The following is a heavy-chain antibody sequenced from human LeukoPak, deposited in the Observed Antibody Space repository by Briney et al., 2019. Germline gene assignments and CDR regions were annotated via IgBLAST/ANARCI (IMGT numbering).Heavy chain of an antibody. J-gene: IGHJ5*02. V-gene: IGHV4-4*09. CDR2: IHTSGGS. D-gene: IGHD3-3*01. CDR3: ARVGRITIFGVVRSRSNWFDP. CDR1: GASISHYY. Sequence: SETLSLTCTVSGASISHYYWSWIRQTPAKGLEWMGHIHTSGGSTYYPSLKSRLTMSIDTSKNQFSLKLSSVTAADTAVYYCARVGRITIFGVVRSRSNWFDPWGQGTLVTVSP.